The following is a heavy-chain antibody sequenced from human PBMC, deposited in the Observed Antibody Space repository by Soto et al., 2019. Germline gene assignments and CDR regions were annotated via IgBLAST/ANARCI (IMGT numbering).Heavy chain of an antibody. J-gene: IGHJ4*02. D-gene: IGHD2-2*01. Sequence: EVQLLESGGGLVQPGGSLRLSCAASGFTFNSHAMSWVRQAPGEGLEWVSVITDSGGSTYFADSVKGRFTISRDNSKNTLYLQMNRLRAEDTAVYYCAKVSGDQLLSTFDYWGQGTLVTVSS. CDR1: GFTFNSHA. CDR2: ITDSGGST. CDR3: AKVSGDQLLSTFDY. V-gene: IGHV3-23*01.